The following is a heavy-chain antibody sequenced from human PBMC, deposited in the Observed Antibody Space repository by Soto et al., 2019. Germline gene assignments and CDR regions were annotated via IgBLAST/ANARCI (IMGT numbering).Heavy chain of an antibody. V-gene: IGHV6-1*01. J-gene: IGHJ6*02. D-gene: IGHD1-26*01. CDR2: TYYRSRWYN. CDR3: AREGYSGSYYYYYGMDV. CDR1: GDSVSSNSAA. Sequence: SQTLSLTCAISGDSVSSNSAAWNWIRQSPSRGLEWLGRTYYRSRWYNDYAVSVKSRIAINPDTSKNQFSLQLNSVTPEDTAVYYCAREGYSGSYYYYYGMDVWGQGTTVTVSS.